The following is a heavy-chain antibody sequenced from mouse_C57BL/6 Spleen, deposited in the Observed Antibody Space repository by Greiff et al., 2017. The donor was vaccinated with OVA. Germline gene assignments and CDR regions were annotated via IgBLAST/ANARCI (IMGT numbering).Heavy chain of an antibody. Sequence: EVKVEESGGGLVQPGGSMKLSCVASGFTFSNYWMNWVRQSPEKGLEWVAQIRLKSDNYATHYAESVKGRFTISRDDSKSSVYLQMNNLRAEDTGIYYCTLTGTAYWYFDVWGTGTTVTVSS. J-gene: IGHJ1*03. CDR3: TLTGTAYWYFDV. CDR2: IRLKSDNYAT. D-gene: IGHD4-1*01. V-gene: IGHV6-3*01. CDR1: GFTFSNYW.